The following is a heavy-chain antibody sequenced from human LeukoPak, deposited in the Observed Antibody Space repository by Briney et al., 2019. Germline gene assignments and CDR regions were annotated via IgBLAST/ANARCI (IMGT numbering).Heavy chain of an antibody. CDR3: ARWVCSSTSCYYFDY. CDR1: GFTFSGYT. V-gene: IGHV3-21*01. Sequence: GGSLRLSCAASGFTFSGYTMTWVRQAPGKGLEWVSSISNSSTYIYYADSVKGRFTISRDNVQNSLYLQMNSLRAEDTALYYCARWVCSSTSCYYFDYWGQGTLVVVSS. J-gene: IGHJ4*02. D-gene: IGHD2-2*01. CDR2: ISNSSTYI.